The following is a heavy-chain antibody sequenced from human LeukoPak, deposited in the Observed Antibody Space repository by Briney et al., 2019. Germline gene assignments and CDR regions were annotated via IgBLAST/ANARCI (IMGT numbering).Heavy chain of an antibody. CDR2: VRNDGGDK. Sequence: GGALRHSCAASGFIFSDYGMHWVRQAPGKVLEWVTMVRNDGGDKYYADSVRGRFTISRDNSKNTLYLQMDSLRPEDTAVYYCAKHYYGSGSQKYYFDYWGQGTLVTVSS. CDR3: AKHYYGSGSQKYYFDY. V-gene: IGHV3-30*02. J-gene: IGHJ4*02. CDR1: GFIFSDYG. D-gene: IGHD3-10*01.